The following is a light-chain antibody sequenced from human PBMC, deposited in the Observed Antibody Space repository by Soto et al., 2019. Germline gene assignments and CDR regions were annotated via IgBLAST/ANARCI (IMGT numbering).Light chain of an antibody. J-gene: IGLJ2*01. CDR3: QSYDNGLSASV. V-gene: IGLV1-40*01. CDR1: SSNIGAGHV. CDR2: GSS. Sequence: QLVLTQPPSVSGAPGQRVTISCTGSSSNIGAGHVVHWYQQFPGRAPNLLIYGSSNRPSGVPDRFSGSKYGTSASLAITGLQAEDEADYYCQSYDNGLSASVFGGGTKLTVL.